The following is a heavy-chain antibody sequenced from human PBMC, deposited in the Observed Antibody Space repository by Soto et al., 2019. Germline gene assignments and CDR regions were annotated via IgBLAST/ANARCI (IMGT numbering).Heavy chain of an antibody. CDR1: GGTFSSYA. D-gene: IGHD1-26*01. CDR3: TSNRPPWDSGSYYG. V-gene: IGHV1-69*13. Sequence: ASVKVSCKASGGTFSSYAISWVRQAPGQGLEWMGGIIPIFGTANYAQKFQGRVTITADESTSTAYMELSSLRSEDTAVYYCTSNRPPWDSGSYYGWGQGTLVTVSS. CDR2: IIPIFGTA. J-gene: IGHJ4*02.